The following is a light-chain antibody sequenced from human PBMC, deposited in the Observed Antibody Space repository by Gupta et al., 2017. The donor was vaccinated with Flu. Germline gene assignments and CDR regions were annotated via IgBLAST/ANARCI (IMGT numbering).Light chain of an antibody. CDR3: QTWGTGIQV. CDR2: VSSDGSH. Sequence: QLVLTQSPLASASLGASVKLTCTLSSGHSSYAVAWHQQQPHKGPRYLMKVSSDGSHNKGDGIPDRFSGSSSGAERYLTISGLESDDEADYYCQTWGTGIQVFGGGTKLTVL. CDR1: SGHSSYA. J-gene: IGLJ3*02. V-gene: IGLV4-69*01.